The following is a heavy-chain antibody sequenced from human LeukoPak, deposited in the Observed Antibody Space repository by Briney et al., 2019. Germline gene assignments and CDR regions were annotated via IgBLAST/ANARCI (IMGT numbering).Heavy chain of an antibody. V-gene: IGHV4-59*01. CDR3: ARERWGAFDI. Sequence: PSETLSLTCTVSGVSISDYYWSWLRQPPGKGLEWIGYIYYSGSTNYNPSLKSRVTISVDTSKNQFSLKLSSVTAADTAVYYCARERWGAFDIWGQGTIVTVSS. J-gene: IGHJ3*02. D-gene: IGHD3-16*01. CDR2: IYYSGST. CDR1: GVSISDYY.